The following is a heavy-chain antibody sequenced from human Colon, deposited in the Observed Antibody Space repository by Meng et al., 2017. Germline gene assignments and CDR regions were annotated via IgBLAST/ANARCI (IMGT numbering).Heavy chain of an antibody. D-gene: IGHD3-16*01. J-gene: IGHJ4*02. CDR1: GFIFSNYV. Sequence: SLKTSCAASGFIFSNYVVYWVRQAPRKGLEWVAVISYDGRNKDYADSVKGRFTISRTNSKNTLYLHMNSLRPEDTALYFCARDHNWGSWVSYFDYWGQGTLVTVSS. CDR3: ARDHNWGSWVSYFDY. CDR2: ISYDGRNK. V-gene: IGHV3-30*01.